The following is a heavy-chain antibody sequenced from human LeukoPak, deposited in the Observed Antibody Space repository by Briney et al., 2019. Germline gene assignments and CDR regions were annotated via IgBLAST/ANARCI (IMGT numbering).Heavy chain of an antibody. Sequence: SETLSLTCTVSGGSISSYYWSWIRQPAGKGLEWIGRIYTSESTNYNPSLKSRVTMSVDTSKNQFSLKLSSVTAADTAVYYCARIGYSSGWLDYWGQGTLVTVPS. D-gene: IGHD6-19*01. CDR1: GGSISSYY. CDR2: IYTSEST. J-gene: IGHJ4*02. V-gene: IGHV4-4*07. CDR3: ARIGYSSGWLDY.